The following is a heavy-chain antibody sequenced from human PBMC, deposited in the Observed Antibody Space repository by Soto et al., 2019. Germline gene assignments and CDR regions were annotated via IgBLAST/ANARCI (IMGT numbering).Heavy chain of an antibody. J-gene: IGHJ6*02. Sequence: PSETLSLTCAVYGYSISSGYYWGWIRQPPGKGLEWIGSIYHSGSTYYNPSLKSRVTISVDTSKNQFSLKLGSVTAADTAVYYCARVRSGAYYYYYGMDVWGQGTTVTVSS. D-gene: IGHD3-10*01. CDR1: GYSISSGYY. CDR3: ARVRSGAYYYYYGMDV. V-gene: IGHV4-38-2*01. CDR2: IYHSGST.